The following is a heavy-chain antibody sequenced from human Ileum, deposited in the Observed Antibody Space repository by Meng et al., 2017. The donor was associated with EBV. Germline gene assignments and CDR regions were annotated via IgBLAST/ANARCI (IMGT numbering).Heavy chain of an antibody. D-gene: IGHD1-26*01. CDR3: ARNSESGSYIDY. CDR1: GYSISTTNW. J-gene: IGHJ4*02. CDR2: IYYSGTT. V-gene: IGHV4-28*01. Sequence: VQLQDSGPGLVNPSDPLSLTCAVSGYSISTTNWWGWIRQPPGKGLEWIRHIYYSGTTYNNPSLKSRVTMSIDPSKNQFSLKLSSVTAVDTAVYYCARNSESGSYIDYWGLGTLVTVSS.